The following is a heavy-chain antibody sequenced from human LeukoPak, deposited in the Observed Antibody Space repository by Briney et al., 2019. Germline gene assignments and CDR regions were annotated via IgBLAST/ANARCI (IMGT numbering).Heavy chain of an antibody. Sequence: GRSLRLSCAASGFTFSSYAMSWVRQAPGKGLEWVSDISGSGGSTYYADSVKGRFTIYRDNSKNTLYLQMNSLRAEDTAVYYCARHTLIVEGGTVFVGPIDHWGQGTLVTVSS. CDR1: GFTFSSYA. CDR3: ARHTLIVEGGTVFVGPIDH. D-gene: IGHD6-19*01. V-gene: IGHV3-23*01. J-gene: IGHJ4*02. CDR2: ISGSGGST.